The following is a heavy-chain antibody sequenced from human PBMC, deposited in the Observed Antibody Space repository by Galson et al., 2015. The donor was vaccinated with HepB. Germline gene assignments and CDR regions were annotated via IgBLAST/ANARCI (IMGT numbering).Heavy chain of an antibody. J-gene: IGHJ4*02. CDR1: GYIFSNYW. CDR3: ARHAHSSSWTGDFDY. CDR2: MYPHDSDT. Sequence: QSGAEVKKPGESLKISCKGTGYIFSNYWIGWVRQLPGKGLEWMGIMYPHDSDTRYSPSFEGQVTVSADRSVSTAYLQWSSLKASDTAMYYCARHAHSSSWTGDFDYWGQGTLVTASS. D-gene: IGHD6-13*01. V-gene: IGHV5-51*01.